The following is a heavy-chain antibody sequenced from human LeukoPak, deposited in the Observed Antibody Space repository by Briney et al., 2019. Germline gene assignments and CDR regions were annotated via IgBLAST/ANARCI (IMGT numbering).Heavy chain of an antibody. J-gene: IGHJ6*03. Sequence: SETLSLTCTVSGGSISSTGYYWTWIRQPAGKGLEWIGHINNSGSTNCNPSLKSRVTISVDTSKNQFSLNLTSVTAADTAVYYCARDCEFCDLLFYMNVWGKGTTVTVSS. CDR3: ARDCEFCDLLFYMNV. D-gene: IGHD3-16*01. CDR1: GGSISSTGYY. V-gene: IGHV4-61*09. CDR2: INNSGST.